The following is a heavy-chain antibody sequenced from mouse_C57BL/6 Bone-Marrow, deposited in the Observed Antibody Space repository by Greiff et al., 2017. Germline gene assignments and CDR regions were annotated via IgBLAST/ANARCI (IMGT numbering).Heavy chain of an antibody. J-gene: IGHJ2*01. V-gene: IGHV5-6*01. D-gene: IGHD1-1*01. CDR3: ARHGRWYYYDFDY. CDR2: ISSGGSYT. Sequence: EVQRVESGGDLVKPGGSLKLSCAASGFTFSSYGMSWVRQTPDKRLEWVATISSGGSYTYYPDSVKGRFTISRDNAKNTLYLQMSSLKSEDTAMYECARHGRWYYYDFDYWGQGTTLTVSS. CDR1: GFTFSSYG.